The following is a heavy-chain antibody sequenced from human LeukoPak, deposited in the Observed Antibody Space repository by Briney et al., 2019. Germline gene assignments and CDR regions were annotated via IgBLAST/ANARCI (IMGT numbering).Heavy chain of an antibody. CDR1: GGSISSSNW. D-gene: IGHD2-2*01. V-gene: IGHV4-4*02. CDR3: ARVVRARLRGYYYMDV. CDR2: IYHSGST. J-gene: IGHJ6*03. Sequence: SETLSLTCAVSGGSISSSNWWSWVRQPPGKGLEWIGEIYHSGSTNYNPSLKSRVTISVDKSKNQFSLKLSSVTAADTAVYYCARVVRARLRGYYYMDVWGKGTTVTVSS.